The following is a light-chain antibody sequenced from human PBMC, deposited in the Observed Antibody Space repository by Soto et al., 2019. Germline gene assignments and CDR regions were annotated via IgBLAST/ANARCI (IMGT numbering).Light chain of an antibody. CDR3: GTWDSSLSAVV. V-gene: IGLV1-51*01. CDR1: SSNIGNNY. J-gene: IGLJ1*01. CDR2: DNN. Sequence: QSVLTQPPSVSAAPGQKVTISCSGSSSNIGNNYVSWYQQLPGTAPKLLIYDNNKRPSGIPDRFSGSKPGTSATLGITGLQTGDEADYYCGTWDSSLSAVVFGTGTKVTVL.